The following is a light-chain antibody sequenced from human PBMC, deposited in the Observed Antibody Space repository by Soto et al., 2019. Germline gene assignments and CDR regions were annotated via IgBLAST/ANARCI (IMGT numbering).Light chain of an antibody. V-gene: IGLV2-8*01. CDR2: EVN. J-gene: IGLJ1*01. CDR1: SRDVGGYNY. CDR3: SPDAGSSEG. Sequence: QSVLTQPPSASGSPGQSVAISCTGTSRDVGGYNYVSWYQQHPGKAPKLMIYEVNKRPSGVPDRFSGSKSGNTASLTVSRLQAAGGADYCCSPDAGSSEGFGAGPTGPVL.